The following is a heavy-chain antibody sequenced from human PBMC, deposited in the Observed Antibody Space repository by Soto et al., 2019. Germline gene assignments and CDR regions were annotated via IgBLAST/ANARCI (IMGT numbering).Heavy chain of an antibody. CDR1: GFTFSSYA. Sequence: LPCAASGFTFSSYAMHWVRQAPGKGLEWVAVISYDGSNKYYADSVKGRFTISRDNSKNTLYLQMNSLRAEDTAVYYCARGRYSSGWYYWGQGTLVTVSS. CDR2: ISYDGSNK. D-gene: IGHD6-19*01. J-gene: IGHJ4*02. CDR3: ARGRYSSGWYY. V-gene: IGHV3-30-3*01.